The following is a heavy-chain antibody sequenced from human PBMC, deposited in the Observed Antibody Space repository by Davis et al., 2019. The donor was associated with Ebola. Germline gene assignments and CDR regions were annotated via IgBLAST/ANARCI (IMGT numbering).Heavy chain of an antibody. CDR1: GYTFTGSY. D-gene: IGHD2-2*02. CDR2: INPNSGGT. Sequence: ASVQVSCQASGYTFTGSYMHWVRQAPGQGLEWMGWINPNSGGTNYAQKFQGRVTMTRDTSISTAYMELSRLRSDDTAVYYCARDRPAAIRSVNWFDPWGQGTLVTVSS. CDR3: ARDRPAAIRSVNWFDP. V-gene: IGHV1-2*02. J-gene: IGHJ5*02.